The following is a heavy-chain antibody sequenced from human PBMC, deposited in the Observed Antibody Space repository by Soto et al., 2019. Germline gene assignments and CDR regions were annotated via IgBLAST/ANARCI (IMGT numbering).Heavy chain of an antibody. CDR2: INHSGST. CDR3: ARAPEQWPHPFDY. V-gene: IGHV4-39*01. Sequence: SETLSLTCRVSDGSMNSDSSYWGWIRQPPGKGLEWIGVINHSGSTYHNLSLKGRVTMSVDASRNQFSLKLTSMTAADTAVYYCARAPEQWPHPFDYWDQGTLVTVSS. J-gene: IGHJ4*02. D-gene: IGHD6-19*01. CDR1: DGSMNSDSSY.